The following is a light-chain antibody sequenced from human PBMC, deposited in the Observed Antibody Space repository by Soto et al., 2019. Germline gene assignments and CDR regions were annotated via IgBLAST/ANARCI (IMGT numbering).Light chain of an antibody. CDR2: GAS. Sequence: EIVFPQSPGTLSLSPGERATLSCRASQSVSNNYLAWYQQKPGQAPRLLIYGASNRATGIPDRFSGSGSGTDFTLTVSRLEPEDFAVYYCQQYGSSGTFGQGTKVDIK. CDR1: QSVSNNY. V-gene: IGKV3-20*01. J-gene: IGKJ1*01. CDR3: QQYGSSGT.